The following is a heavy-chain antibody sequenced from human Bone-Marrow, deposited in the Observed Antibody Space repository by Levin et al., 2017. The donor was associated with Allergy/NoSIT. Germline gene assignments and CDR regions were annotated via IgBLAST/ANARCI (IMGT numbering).Heavy chain of an antibody. CDR1: GFTVSNNY. J-gene: IGHJ4*02. Sequence: GESLKISCAVSGFTVSNNYMSWVRQAPGAGLEWVSLIYSVGTTYYADSVKGRFTISRDNSRNTLYLQMNSLRAEDTAVYYCTGGPSGVRGWGQGTLVTVPS. CDR3: TGGPSGVRG. D-gene: IGHD3-16*01. V-gene: IGHV3-53*01. CDR2: IYSVGTT.